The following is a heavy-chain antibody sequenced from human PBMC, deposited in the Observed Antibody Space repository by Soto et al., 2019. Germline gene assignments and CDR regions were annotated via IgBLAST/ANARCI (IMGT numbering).Heavy chain of an antibody. Sequence: GASGKVSCKASGYTFTSYGIHWVRQAPGQRLEWMGWINAANGDTKYSPKFQGRVTITRDTSASTAYMELSSLGSEDTAVYYCVRRHVSATGIDWFDPWGQGTLVTVSS. J-gene: IGHJ5*02. CDR1: GYTFTSYG. CDR2: INAANGDT. V-gene: IGHV1-3*01. D-gene: IGHD6-13*01. CDR3: VRRHVSATGIDWFDP.